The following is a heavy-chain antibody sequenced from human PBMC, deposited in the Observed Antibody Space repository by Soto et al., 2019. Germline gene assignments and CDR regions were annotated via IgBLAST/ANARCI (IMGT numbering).Heavy chain of an antibody. CDR1: GFPFGNYD. V-gene: IGHV3-33*01. Sequence: ESGGGVVQPGRSLRLSCAASGFPFGNYDMHWVRQAPGKGLEWVALIWTDGSNKYYGDSVKGRFVISRDNPKSTLFLQMDSLRAEDTAVYYCVRVPRDLGTGYYFDHWGQGTLVTVSS. CDR3: VRVPRDLGTGYYFDH. CDR2: IWTDGSNK. D-gene: IGHD1-1*01. J-gene: IGHJ4*02.